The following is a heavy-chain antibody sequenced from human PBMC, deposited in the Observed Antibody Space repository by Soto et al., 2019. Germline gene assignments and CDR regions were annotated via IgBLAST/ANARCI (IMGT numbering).Heavy chain of an antibody. D-gene: IGHD3-9*01. V-gene: IGHV4-34*01. CDR1: GGSFSGYY. CDR3: ARGWLRYSPLGGMDV. J-gene: IGHJ6*02. Sequence: SETLSLTCAVYGGSFSGYYWSWIRQPPGKGLEWIGEINHSGSTNYNPSLKSRVTISVDTSKNQFSLKLSSVTAADTAVYYCARGWLRYSPLGGMDVWGQGTTVTGSS. CDR2: INHSGST.